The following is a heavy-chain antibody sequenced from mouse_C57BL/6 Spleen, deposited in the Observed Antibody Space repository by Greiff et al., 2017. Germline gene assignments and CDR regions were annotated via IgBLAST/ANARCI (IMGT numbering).Heavy chain of an antibody. Sequence: VQLQQSGAELVRPGASVTLSCKASGYTFTDYEMHWVKQTPVHGLEWIGAIDPETGGTAYNQKFKGKAILTADKSYSTAYMELRSLTSEDSAVYYCTIAYYYGSHYFDYWGQGTTLTVSS. V-gene: IGHV1-15*01. CDR2: IDPETGGT. J-gene: IGHJ2*01. CDR1: GYTFTDYE. CDR3: TIAYYYGSHYFDY. D-gene: IGHD1-1*01.